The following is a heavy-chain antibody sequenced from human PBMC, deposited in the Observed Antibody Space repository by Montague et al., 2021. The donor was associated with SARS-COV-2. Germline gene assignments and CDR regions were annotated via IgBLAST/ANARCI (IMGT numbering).Heavy chain of an antibody. CDR2: INSDGSST. J-gene: IGHJ6*02. Sequence: SLRLSCAASGFTFSSYWMHWVRQAPGKGLVWVSRINSDGSSTSYADSVKGRFTISRDNAKNTLYLQMNSLRAEDTAVYYCARVYYDFWSGSTANWYYGMDVWGQGTPVTVSS. CDR3: ARVYYDFWSGSTANWYYGMDV. V-gene: IGHV3-74*01. D-gene: IGHD3-3*01. CDR1: GFTFSSYW.